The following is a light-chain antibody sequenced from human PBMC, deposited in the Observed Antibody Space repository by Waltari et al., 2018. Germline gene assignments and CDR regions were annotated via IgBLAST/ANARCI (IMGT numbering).Light chain of an antibody. V-gene: IGKV2-28*01. CDR1: QSLLYTNGYNY. Sequence: DIVRTQSPICLPVTIGEPDSISCRYSQSLLYTNGYNYLAWYLQKPGQSPQLLIYLGSNRASGVPDRFSGSGSGTNFTLKISRVEAEDVGIYYCMQALQTPTFGGGTKVEI. CDR3: MQALQTPT. J-gene: IGKJ4*01. CDR2: LGS.